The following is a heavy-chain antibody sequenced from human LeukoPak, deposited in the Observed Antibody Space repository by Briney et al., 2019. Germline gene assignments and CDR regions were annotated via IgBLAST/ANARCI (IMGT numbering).Heavy chain of an antibody. CDR1: GYTFTSYG. D-gene: IGHD1-26*01. J-gene: IGHJ4*02. Sequence: GASVKVSCKASGYTFTSYGISWVRQAPGQGLEWMGWISAYNGITNYAQKLQGRVTMTTDTSTSTAYMELRSLRSDDTAVYYCARRSGSYYDSTFDYWGQGTLVTVSS. CDR2: ISAYNGIT. CDR3: ARRSGSYYDSTFDY. V-gene: IGHV1-18*01.